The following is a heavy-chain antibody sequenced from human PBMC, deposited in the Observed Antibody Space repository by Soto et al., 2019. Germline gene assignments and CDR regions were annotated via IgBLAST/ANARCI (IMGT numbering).Heavy chain of an antibody. J-gene: IGHJ4*02. CDR1: GFTFSTYA. CDR3: AKDLVHCRGTSCARYFDS. Sequence: EEQLLESGGGLVQPGGSLRLSCVASGFTFSTYAMSWVRQAPGKGLEWVSGISGSGGSTYYADSVKGRFTISRDNSKNTLYLQMNSLRAEDTAVYYCAKDLVHCRGTSCARYFDSWGQGTLVTVSS. V-gene: IGHV3-23*01. CDR2: ISGSGGST. D-gene: IGHD2-2*01.